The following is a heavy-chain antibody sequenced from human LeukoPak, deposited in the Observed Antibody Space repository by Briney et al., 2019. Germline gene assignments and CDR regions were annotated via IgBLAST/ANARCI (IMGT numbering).Heavy chain of an antibody. CDR3: ARGPHRRTYDRDNWFDP. CDR2: INPSGDNT. V-gene: IGHV1-46*01. CDR1: GYTFTSYY. Sequence: GASVKVSCKASGYTFTSYYMYWVRQAPGQGLEWMGIINPSGDNTNYAQKFQGGVTMTRDMSTTTVYMELSSLRSEDTAVYYCARGPHRRTYDRDNWFDPWGQGTLVTVSS. D-gene: IGHD3-3*01. J-gene: IGHJ5*02.